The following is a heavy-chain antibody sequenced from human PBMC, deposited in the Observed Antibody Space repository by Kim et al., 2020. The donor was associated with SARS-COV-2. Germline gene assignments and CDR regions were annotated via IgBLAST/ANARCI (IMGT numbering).Heavy chain of an antibody. CDR3: VNGYFDTSGPPFDF. Sequence: GGSLRLSCTASGFTFDDYTMHWVRQPPGKGLEWVSVISWDGGTTYYADSVKGRFTISRDNRKNSLYLHLNSLRTEDTAFYHCVNGYFDTSGPPFDFWGRGTMVSVSS. CDR2: ISWDGGTT. D-gene: IGHD3-22*01. V-gene: IGHV3-43*01. J-gene: IGHJ2*01. CDR1: GFTFDDYT.